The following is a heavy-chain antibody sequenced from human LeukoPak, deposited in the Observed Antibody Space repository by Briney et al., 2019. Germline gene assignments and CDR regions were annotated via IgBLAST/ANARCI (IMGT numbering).Heavy chain of an antibody. CDR3: VRDVGGSGWFDS. V-gene: IGHV4-4*07. CDR2: IYSTGTT. CDR1: GDSIRNYY. Sequence: SETLSLTCTVSGDSIRNYYCSWIRQPAGQGLEWIGRIYSTGTTNYNPSLKGRVTMSVDTSTKQFSLRLSSVTAADTAVYYCVRDVGGSGWFDSWGQGTLVTVSS. J-gene: IGHJ5*01. D-gene: IGHD1-26*01.